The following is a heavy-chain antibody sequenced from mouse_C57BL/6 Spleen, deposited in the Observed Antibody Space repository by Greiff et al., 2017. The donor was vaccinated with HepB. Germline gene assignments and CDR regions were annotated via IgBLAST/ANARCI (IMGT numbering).Heavy chain of an antibody. Sequence: QVQLQQPGAELVKPGASVKLSCKASGYTFTSYWMQWVKQRPGQGLEWIGEIDPSDSYTNYNQKFKGKATLTVDTSSSTAYMQLSSLTSEDSAVYYCARWGRSTMVTGYAMDYWGQGTSVTVSS. V-gene: IGHV1-50*01. CDR1: GYTFTSYW. D-gene: IGHD2-2*01. CDR2: IDPSDSYT. CDR3: ARWGRSTMVTGYAMDY. J-gene: IGHJ4*01.